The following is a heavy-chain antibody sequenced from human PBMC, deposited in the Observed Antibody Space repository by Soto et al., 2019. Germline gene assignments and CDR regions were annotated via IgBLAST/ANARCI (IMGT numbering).Heavy chain of an antibody. CDR3: ARGSSSSNYYYYYYMDV. CDR2: IYYSGST. D-gene: IGHD6-6*01. V-gene: IGHV4-59*08. CDR1: GGSISSYY. J-gene: IGHJ6*03. Sequence: PSETPSLTCPVSGGSISSYYWSWLRQPPGKGLEWIGYIYYSGSTNYNPSLKSRVTISVDTSKNQFSLKLSSVTAADTTVYYCARGSSSSNYYYYYYMDVWGKGTTVTVSS.